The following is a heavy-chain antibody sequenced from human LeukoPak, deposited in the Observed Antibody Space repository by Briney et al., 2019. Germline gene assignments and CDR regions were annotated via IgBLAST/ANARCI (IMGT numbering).Heavy chain of an antibody. CDR2: MSVYNGHT. D-gene: IGHD2-15*01. CDR1: GYTFSIYN. CDR3: ARTPEKHTDY. Sequence: ASVKVSCKASGYTFSIYNITWVRQAPGQGLEWMGRMSVYNGHTDFARNFQDRVTMTADTSTTTAYMELKSLRSDDTAVYYCARTPEKHTDYWGQGTLVTVSS. V-gene: IGHV1-18*01. J-gene: IGHJ4*02.